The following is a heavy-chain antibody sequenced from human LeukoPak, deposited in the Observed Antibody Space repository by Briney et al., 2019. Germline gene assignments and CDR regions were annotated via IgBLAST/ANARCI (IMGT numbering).Heavy chain of an antibody. CDR2: ISSSSSYI. V-gene: IGHV3-21*01. Sequence: TGGSLRLSCAASGFTFSSYSMNWVRQAPGKGLEWVSSISSSSSYIYYADSVKGRFTISRDNAKNSLYLQMNSLRAEDTAVYYCARDLLPEYYYDSSGYYRALGYWGQGTLVTVSS. D-gene: IGHD3-22*01. J-gene: IGHJ4*02. CDR3: ARDLLPEYYYDSSGYYRALGY. CDR1: GFTFSSYS.